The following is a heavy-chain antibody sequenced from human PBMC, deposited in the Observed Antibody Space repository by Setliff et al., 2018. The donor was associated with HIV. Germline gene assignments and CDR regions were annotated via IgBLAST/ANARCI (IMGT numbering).Heavy chain of an antibody. CDR2: MSPKSGYT. J-gene: IGHJ5*02. CDR1: GYTFTNYD. V-gene: IGHV1-8*01. Sequence: GASVKVSCKASGYTFTNYDINWVRQAPGHGLEWVGWMSPKSGYTDYAQKFQGRVTMTRNTSINTVYMELSSLKSEDTAVYYCARDKSEIVGKVWLDPWGQGTLVTVSS. CDR3: ARDKSEIVGKVWLDP. D-gene: IGHD2-21*01.